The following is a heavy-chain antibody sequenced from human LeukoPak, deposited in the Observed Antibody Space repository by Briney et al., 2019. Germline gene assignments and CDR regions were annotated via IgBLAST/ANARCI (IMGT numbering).Heavy chain of an antibody. CDR1: GYTFTSYG. J-gene: IGHJ4*02. D-gene: IGHD6-19*01. V-gene: IGHV1-18*01. CDR3: ARGEGGAVAYYFDY. CDR2: ISTYNDNT. Sequence: GASVKVSCKASGYTFTSYGISWVRRAPGQGLEWMGWISTYNDNTNYAQKLQRRVTMTTDTSTSTAYMELRSLRSDDTAVYYCARGEGGAVAYYFDYWGQGTLVTVSS.